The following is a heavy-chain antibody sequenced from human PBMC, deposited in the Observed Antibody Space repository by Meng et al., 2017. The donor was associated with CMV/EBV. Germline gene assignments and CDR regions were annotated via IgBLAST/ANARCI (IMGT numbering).Heavy chain of an antibody. CDR3: ARGVVTMIVVYDP. J-gene: IGHJ5*02. Sequence: LRLQRPGHGLVKPSETLSLTCTFSGGSIRSSSYYWGWIRQPPGKGLEWIGSIYYSGSTYYNPSLKSRVTISVDTSKNQFSLKLSSVTAADTAVYYCARGVVTMIVVYDPWGQGTLVTVSS. V-gene: IGHV4-39*07. CDR2: IYYSGST. D-gene: IGHD3-22*01. CDR1: GGSIRSSSYY.